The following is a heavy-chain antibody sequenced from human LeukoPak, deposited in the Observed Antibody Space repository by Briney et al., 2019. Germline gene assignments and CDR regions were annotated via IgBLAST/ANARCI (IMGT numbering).Heavy chain of an antibody. D-gene: IGHD5-12*01. CDR1: GGTFSSYA. V-gene: IGHV1-69*06. Sequence: SVKVSCKASGGTFSSYAISWVRQAPGQGLEWMGGIIPIFGTANYAQKFQGRVTITADKSTSTAYMELSSLRSEDTAVYYCAREEWNLQYSGYHWTYYFDYWGQGTLVTVSS. J-gene: IGHJ4*02. CDR2: IIPIFGTA. CDR3: AREEWNLQYSGYHWTYYFDY.